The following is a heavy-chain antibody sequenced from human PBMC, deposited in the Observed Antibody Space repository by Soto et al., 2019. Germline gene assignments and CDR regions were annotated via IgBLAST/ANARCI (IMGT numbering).Heavy chain of an antibody. D-gene: IGHD2-2*01. CDR1: GFSFGSYV. CDR2: ISTSSGSR. J-gene: IGHJ6*02. CDR3: ARSSTSGDV. V-gene: IGHV3-21*06. Sequence: EVQLADSGGGLVKPGESLTLSCAASGFSFGSYVMNWVRQAPGKGLEWVPSISTSSGSRYYADSVRGRFTISRDNAKNSVYLQMNSLRVDDTAVYYCARSSTSGDVWGQGTTVTVSS.